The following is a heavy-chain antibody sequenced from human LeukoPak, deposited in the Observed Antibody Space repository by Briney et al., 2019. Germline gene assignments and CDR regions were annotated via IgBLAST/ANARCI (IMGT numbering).Heavy chain of an antibody. V-gene: IGHV3-21*01. CDR2: ISSSSRFI. Sequence: KPGGSLRLSCAASGISFSNYSMNWVRQAPGKGLEWVSLISSSSRFIYYGDSVKGRFTISRDNAKKSLYLQMNSLRAEDTAVYYCARDPYSGSYWNYYYYYMDVWGKGTTVTISS. CDR3: ARDPYSGSYWNYYYYYMDV. CDR1: GISFSNYS. J-gene: IGHJ6*03. D-gene: IGHD1-26*01.